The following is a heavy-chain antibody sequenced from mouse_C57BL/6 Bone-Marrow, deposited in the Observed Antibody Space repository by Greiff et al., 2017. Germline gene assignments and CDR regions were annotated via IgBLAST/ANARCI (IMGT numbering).Heavy chain of an antibody. CDR1: GFNIKDDY. V-gene: IGHV14-4*01. CDR3: TTYSNYYAMDY. J-gene: IGHJ4*01. CDR2: IDPENGDT. D-gene: IGHD2-5*01. Sequence: DVQLQESGAELVRPGASVKLSCTASGFNIKDDYMHWVKQRPEQGLEWIGWIDPENGDTEYASKFQGKATITADTSSNTAYLQLSSLTSEDTAVYYCTTYSNYYAMDYWGQGTSVTVSS.